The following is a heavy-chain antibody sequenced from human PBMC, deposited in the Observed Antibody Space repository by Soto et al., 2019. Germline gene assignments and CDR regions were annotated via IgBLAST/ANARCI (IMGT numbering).Heavy chain of an antibody. CDR1: GFSLTSGVG. J-gene: IGHJ4*02. CDR2: IYWDDDK. V-gene: IGHV2-5*02. D-gene: IGHD5-12*01. Sequence: QITLKESGPPLVRPPQSLTLTCTFSGFSLTSGVGVGWIRQPPGKALEWLALIYWDDDKRYSPSLKNRLTITKDTSKNQVVLTMTNVGPVDTATYFCAHIDPDIVTVGGHGGFDYWGQGTLVTVSS. CDR3: AHIDPDIVTVGGHGGFDY.